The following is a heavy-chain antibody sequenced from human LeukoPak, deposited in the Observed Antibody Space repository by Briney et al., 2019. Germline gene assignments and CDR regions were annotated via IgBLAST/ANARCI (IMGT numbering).Heavy chain of an antibody. CDR1: GYTFTSYY. Sequence: ASVKVSCKASGYTFTSYYMHWVRQAPGQGLEWMGIINPSGGSTSYAQKFQGGVTMTRDMSTSTVYMELSSLRSEDTAVYYCARDGPDYGGIAGPDYWGQGTLVTVSS. CDR2: INPSGGST. V-gene: IGHV1-46*01. CDR3: ARDGPDYGGIAGPDY. D-gene: IGHD4-23*01. J-gene: IGHJ4*02.